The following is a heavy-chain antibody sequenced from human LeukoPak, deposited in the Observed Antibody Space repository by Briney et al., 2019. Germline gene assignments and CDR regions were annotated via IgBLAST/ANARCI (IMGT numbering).Heavy chain of an antibody. D-gene: IGHD3-10*01. CDR1: GFTFSSYG. V-gene: IGHV3-73*01. J-gene: IGHJ4*02. Sequence: GGSLRLSCAASGFTFSSYGMHWVRQASGKGLEWVGRIRGKENNYATAYAASVKGRFTISRDDSKNTAYLQMNSLKTEDTAVYYCTRLERFGDLLGFDSWGQGTLVIVSS. CDR3: TRLERFGDLLGFDS. CDR2: IRGKENNYAT.